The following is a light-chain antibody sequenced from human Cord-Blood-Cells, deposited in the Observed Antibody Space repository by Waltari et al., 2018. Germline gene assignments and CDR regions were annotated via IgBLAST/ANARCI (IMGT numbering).Light chain of an antibody. V-gene: IGKV3-20*01. CDR2: GAS. J-gene: IGKJ1*01. Sequence: EIVLTQSPGTLSLSPGERATLSCRASQSVSSSYLAWYQKKPGQAPRLLLYGASSRATCIPDRFSGSGSGTDFTLTISRLEPEDFAVYYCQQYGSSAWTFGQGTKVEIK. CDR1: QSVSSSY. CDR3: QQYGSSAWT.